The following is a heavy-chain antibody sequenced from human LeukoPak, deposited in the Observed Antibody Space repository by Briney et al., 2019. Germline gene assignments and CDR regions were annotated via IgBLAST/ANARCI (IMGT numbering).Heavy chain of an antibody. CDR3: TKPQYGSGTEWVPYAY. Sequence: GGSLRLSCAASGFTFSSYGMHWVRQAPGKGLEWVAFIRYDGSNKYYADSVKGRFTISRDNSKNTLYLQMNSLRAEDTAVYYCTKPQYGSGTEWVPYAYWGQGTLVTVSS. D-gene: IGHD3-10*01. CDR2: IRYDGSNK. CDR1: GFTFSSYG. V-gene: IGHV3-30*02. J-gene: IGHJ4*02.